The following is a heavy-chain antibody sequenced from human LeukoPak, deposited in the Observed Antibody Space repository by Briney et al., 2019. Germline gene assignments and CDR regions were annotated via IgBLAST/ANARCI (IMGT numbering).Heavy chain of an antibody. CDR3: ARLVTMVRGPYVYYYYGMDV. V-gene: IGHV6-1*01. J-gene: IGHJ6*04. CDR1: GDIVSSNSAA. CDR2: TYYRSKWYN. D-gene: IGHD3-10*01. Sequence: SQTLSLTCALSGDIVSSNSAAWNRIRQSPSRGLEWLGRTYYRSKWYNDYAVSVKSRITINPDTSKNQFSLQLNSVTPEDTAVYYCARLVTMVRGPYVYYYYGMDVWGKGTTVTVSS.